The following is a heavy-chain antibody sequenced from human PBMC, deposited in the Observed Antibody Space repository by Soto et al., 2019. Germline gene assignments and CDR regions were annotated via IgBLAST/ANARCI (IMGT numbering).Heavy chain of an antibody. Sequence: QVQLVESGGGVVQPGRSLRLSCAASGFNLRNYGMHWVRQAPGKGLVWVAVISYDRSDYADSVKGRFTISRDNSKNTLYLQMSSPRAEDTAVYYGAKEVGGGHYDYWGQGTLVTVSS. CDR2: ISYDRS. J-gene: IGHJ4*02. CDR1: GFNLRNYG. CDR3: AKEVGGGHYDY. D-gene: IGHD3-22*01. V-gene: IGHV3-30*18.